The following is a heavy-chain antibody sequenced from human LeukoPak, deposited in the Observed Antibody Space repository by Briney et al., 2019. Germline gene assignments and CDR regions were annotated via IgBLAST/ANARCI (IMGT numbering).Heavy chain of an antibody. D-gene: IGHD3-9*01. V-gene: IGHV3-21*01. CDR2: ISSSSSYI. CDR3: AKQLVRYFDWLYFDY. Sequence: PGGSLRLSCAASGFTFSSYAMSWVRQAPGKGLEWVSSISSSSSYIYYADSVKGRFTISRDNAKNSLYLQMNSLRAEDTAVYYCAKQLVRYFDWLYFDYWGQGTLVTVSS. J-gene: IGHJ4*02. CDR1: GFTFSSYA.